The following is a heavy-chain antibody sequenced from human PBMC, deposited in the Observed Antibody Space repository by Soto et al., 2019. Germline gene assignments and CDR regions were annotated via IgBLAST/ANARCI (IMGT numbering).Heavy chain of an antibody. Sequence: QVQLVQSGAEVKKPGSSVTVSCKASGGTFTSYTISWVRQAPGQGLEWMGRIIPIYGIENYAQKFQGRVTITADKSTSTAYTELSSLRSEATAVYYCSSLMSSGYYYGMDVWGQGTTVTVSS. J-gene: IGHJ6*02. CDR2: IIPIYGIE. CDR3: SSLMSSGYYYGMDV. V-gene: IGHV1-69*02. CDR1: GGTFTSYT. D-gene: IGHD3-10*01.